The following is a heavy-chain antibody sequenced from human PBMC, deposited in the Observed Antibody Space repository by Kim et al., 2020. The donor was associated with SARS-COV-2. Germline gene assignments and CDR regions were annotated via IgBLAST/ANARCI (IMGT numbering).Heavy chain of an antibody. CDR2: IYYSGST. CDR1: GGSISSGGYY. J-gene: IGHJ6*02. CDR3: ARAYGDSVPPGYGMDV. V-gene: IGHV4-31*03. Sequence: SETLSLTCTVSGGSISSGGYYWSWIRQHPGKGLEWIGYIYYSGSTYYNPSLKSRVTISVDTSKNQFSLKLSSVTAADTAVYYCARAYGDSVPPGYGMDVWGQGTTVTVSS. D-gene: IGHD4-17*01.